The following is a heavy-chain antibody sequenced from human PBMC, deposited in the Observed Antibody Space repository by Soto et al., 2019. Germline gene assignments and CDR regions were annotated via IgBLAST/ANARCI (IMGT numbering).Heavy chain of an antibody. V-gene: IGHV3-30*18. Sequence: GGSLRLSCAASGFTFSSYGMHWVRQAPGKGLEWVAVISYDGSNKYYADSVKGRFTISRDNSKNTLYLQMNSLRAEDTAVYYCAKAGHKVATIDYFDYWGQGTLVTVSS. J-gene: IGHJ4*02. CDR1: GFTFSSYG. CDR3: AKAGHKVATIDYFDY. D-gene: IGHD5-12*01. CDR2: ISYDGSNK.